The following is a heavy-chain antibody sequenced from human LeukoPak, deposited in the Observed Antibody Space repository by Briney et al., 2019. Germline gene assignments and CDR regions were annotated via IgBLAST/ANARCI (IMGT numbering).Heavy chain of an antibody. J-gene: IGHJ5*02. V-gene: IGHV4-59*13. CDR3: AREISGGSGWENWFDP. Sequence: PSDPRSLTCNVPGGSISSSYWSWFRQPPGKGLESIGYIYYSGSTNYNPSLKSRVTISVDTSKNQFSLKRSSVTAADTAVYYWAREISGGSGWENWFDPWGQGTLVTVSS. CDR2: IYYSGST. D-gene: IGHD6-19*01. CDR1: GGSISSSY.